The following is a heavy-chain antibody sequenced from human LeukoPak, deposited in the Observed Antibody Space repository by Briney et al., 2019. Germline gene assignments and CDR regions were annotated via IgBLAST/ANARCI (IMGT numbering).Heavy chain of an antibody. CDR1: GDSITSRTYY. Sequence: PSESLSLTCTVTGDSITSRTYYWAWIRQSPGKGLEWIGTIYYSGATYYNSSLNSRVTISLDTSSNQFSLKLTSVIAMDTAIYYCARHRYYPSWADTGAFDIWGHGTMVTVSS. V-gene: IGHV4-39*01. J-gene: IGHJ3*02. CDR3: ARHRYYPSWADTGAFDI. CDR2: IYYSGAT. D-gene: IGHD2-2*01.